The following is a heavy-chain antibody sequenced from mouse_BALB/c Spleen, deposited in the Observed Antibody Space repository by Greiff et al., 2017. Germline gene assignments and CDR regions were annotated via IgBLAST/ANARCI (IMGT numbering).Heavy chain of an antibody. CDR2: IDPENGDT. D-gene: IGHD2-5*01. CDR3: NTRSNYYFDY. Sequence: VQLQQSGAELVRSGASVKLSCTASGFNIKDYYMHWVKQRPEQGLEWIGWIDPENGDTEYAPKFQGKATMTADTSSNTAYLQLSSLTSEDTAVYYCNTRSNYYFDYWGQGTTLTVSS. CDR1: GFNIKDYY. J-gene: IGHJ2*01. V-gene: IGHV14-4*02.